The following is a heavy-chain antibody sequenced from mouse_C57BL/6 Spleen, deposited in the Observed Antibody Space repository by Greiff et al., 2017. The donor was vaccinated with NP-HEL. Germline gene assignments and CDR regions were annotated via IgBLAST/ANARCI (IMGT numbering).Heavy chain of an antibody. CDR2: IYPGDGDT. V-gene: IGHV1-82*01. D-gene: IGHD1-1*01. J-gene: IGHJ2*01. CDR3: ARADYGSMYYFDY. CDR1: GYAFSSSW. Sequence: VHLVESGPELVKPGASVKISCKASGYAFSSSWMNWVKQRPGKGLEWIGRIYPGDGDTNYNGKFKGKATLTADKSSSTAYMQLSSLTSEDSAVYFCARADYGSMYYFDYWGQGTTLTVSS.